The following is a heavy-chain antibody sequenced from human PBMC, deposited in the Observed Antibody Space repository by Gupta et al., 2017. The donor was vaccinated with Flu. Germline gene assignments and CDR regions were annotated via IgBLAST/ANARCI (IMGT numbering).Heavy chain of an antibody. J-gene: IGHJ4*02. CDR3: ARVYSVTSWSY. D-gene: IGHD2-21*01. CDR2: IYHLGNT. Sequence: QVPLQGSGRGLVKPSETLSLTCTVSGFSIPRGFNWGWIRQYPVKGLEWIASIYHLGNTHYNPSLQSRVTISVDTSKNQCYLKMTSVTAADTAVYYCARVYSVTSWSYWGQGIQVTVSS. CDR1: GFSIPRGFN. V-gene: IGHV4-38-2*02.